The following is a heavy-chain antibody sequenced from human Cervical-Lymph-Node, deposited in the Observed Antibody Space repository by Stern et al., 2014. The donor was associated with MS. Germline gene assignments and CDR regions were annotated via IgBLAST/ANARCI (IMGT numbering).Heavy chain of an antibody. Sequence: VQLVESGGGVVQPGRSLRLSCAASGFSFTDYAMNWVRQAPGKGLEWVSSISDNGNKRYYADSVKGRLTISRDNSNNTMYLQMNGLRPEDTAVYYCTRGRHYDIPNWFDPWGQGTLVTVSS. D-gene: IGHD3-9*01. J-gene: IGHJ5*02. CDR2: ISDNGNKR. V-gene: IGHV3-30*04. CDR1: GFSFTDYA. CDR3: TRGRHYDIPNWFDP.